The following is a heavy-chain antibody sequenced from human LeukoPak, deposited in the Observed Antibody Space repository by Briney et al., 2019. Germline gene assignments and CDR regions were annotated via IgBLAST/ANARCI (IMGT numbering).Heavy chain of an antibody. CDR1: GGSFSGYY. V-gene: IGHV4-34*01. CDR2: INHSGST. CDR3: ARVSLRPRGYSGYGVDY. D-gene: IGHD5-12*01. Sequence: SETLSLTCAVYGGSFSGYYWSWPRQPPGKGLEWIGEINHSGSTNYNPSLKSRVTISVDTSKNQFPLKLSSVTAADTAVYYCARVSLRPRGYSGYGVDYWGQGTLVTVSS. J-gene: IGHJ4*02.